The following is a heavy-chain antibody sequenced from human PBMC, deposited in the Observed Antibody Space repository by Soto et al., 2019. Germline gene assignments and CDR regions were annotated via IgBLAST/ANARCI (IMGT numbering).Heavy chain of an antibody. J-gene: IGHJ4*02. CDR1: GXTFNTYS. Sequence: GSLRLSCAASGXTFNTYSMNWVRQFPGKGLEWVSYISSSSTSIYYADSVKGRFTISRDNDKNSIYLQMNSLRDEDTAVYYCARQNPDYWGQGTLVTVS. V-gene: IGHV3-48*02. CDR2: ISSSSTSI. CDR3: ARQNPDY.